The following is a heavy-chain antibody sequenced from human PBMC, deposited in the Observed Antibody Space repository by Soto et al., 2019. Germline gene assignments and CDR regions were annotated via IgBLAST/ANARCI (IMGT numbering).Heavy chain of an antibody. CDR3: AKDPPWTVGPLAMDV. J-gene: IGHJ6*02. CDR2: SRNRVNNLST. CDR1: EFSFSDQY. Sequence: VQVEESGGGLVLPGGSLRLSCTVSADSEFSFSDQYMDWVRQAPGKGLEWVGRSRNRVNNLSTAYAASVQGRFTISRDDSKNTLYLQMNSLRVEDTAVYYCAKDPPWTVGPLAMDVWGQGTTVTVSS. V-gene: IGHV3-72*01. D-gene: IGHD2-2*01.